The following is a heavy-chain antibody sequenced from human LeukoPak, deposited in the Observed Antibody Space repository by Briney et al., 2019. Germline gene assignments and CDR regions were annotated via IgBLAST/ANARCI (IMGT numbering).Heavy chain of an antibody. Sequence: SETLSLTCAVYGGSFIGYYWSWIRQPPGKGLEWIGEINHSGSTNYNPSLKSRVTISVDTSKNQFSLKLSSVTAADTAVYYCARGHNFDFWSGTIKFDYWGQGTLVTVSS. CDR2: INHSGST. J-gene: IGHJ4*02. D-gene: IGHD3-3*01. CDR3: ARGHNFDFWSGTIKFDY. V-gene: IGHV4-34*01. CDR1: GGSFIGYY.